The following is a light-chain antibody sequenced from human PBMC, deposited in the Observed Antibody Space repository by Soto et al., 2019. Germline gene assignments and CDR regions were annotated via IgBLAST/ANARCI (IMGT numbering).Light chain of an antibody. V-gene: IGLV2-14*01. J-gene: IGLJ1*01. Sequence: QSALTQPASVSGSPGQSITISCTGTSSDVGGYGYVSWYQQQPGKAPKLIIYEVTNRPSGISSRFSASKSGNTASLTISGLQAEDEADYYCSSYASSGTKVFGSGTKAHRP. CDR2: EVT. CDR3: SSYASSGTKV. CDR1: SSDVGGYGY.